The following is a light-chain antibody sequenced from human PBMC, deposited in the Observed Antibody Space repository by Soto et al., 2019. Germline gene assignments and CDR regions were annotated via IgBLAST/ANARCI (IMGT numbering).Light chain of an antibody. Sequence: QSVLTQPPSASGSPGQSVTISCTGTSSDVGGYNYVSWYQQHPGKAPKLMIYEVSKRPSGVPDRLSGSKSGNTASLAVSGLQAEDEADYYCSSYAGSNKLVVFGGGTKLTVL. J-gene: IGLJ2*01. CDR1: SSDVGGYNY. CDR2: EVS. V-gene: IGLV2-8*01. CDR3: SSYAGSNKLVV.